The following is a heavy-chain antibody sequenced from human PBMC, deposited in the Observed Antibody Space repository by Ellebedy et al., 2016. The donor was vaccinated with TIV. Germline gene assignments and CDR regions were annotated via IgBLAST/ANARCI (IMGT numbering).Heavy chain of an antibody. V-gene: IGHV3-23*01. D-gene: IGHD6-19*01. CDR3: AKDAVVAVPLTGYFQD. CDR2: ISGSGYST. J-gene: IGHJ1*01. CDR1: GFTFNTYV. Sequence: GESLKISXAASGFTFNTYVMYWVRQAPGKGLEWVSSISGSGYSTYYADSVKGRFTISRDNSRNTLVLQMNSLRAEDTAVYYCAKDAVVAVPLTGYFQDWGQGTLVTVSS.